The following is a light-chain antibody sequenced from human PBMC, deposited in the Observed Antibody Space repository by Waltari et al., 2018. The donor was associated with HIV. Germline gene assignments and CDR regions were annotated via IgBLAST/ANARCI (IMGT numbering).Light chain of an antibody. Sequence: ALRMTQSPSSFSASTGDSVTITCRASQGISSYLAWYQQKPGKAPRLLIYAASTLQSGVPSRFSGSGSGTDFTLTISCLQSEDFATYYCHQYYNYPRTFGQGTKVEIK. CDR2: AAS. V-gene: IGKV1-8*01. J-gene: IGKJ1*01. CDR1: QGISSY. CDR3: HQYYNYPRT.